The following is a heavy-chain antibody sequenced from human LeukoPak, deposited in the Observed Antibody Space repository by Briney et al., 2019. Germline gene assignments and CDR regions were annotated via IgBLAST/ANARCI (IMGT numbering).Heavy chain of an antibody. J-gene: IGHJ3*02. CDR1: GYTFTSYG. CDR2: ISAYNGNT. Sequence: GASVKVSCKASGYTFTSYGISWVRQAPGQGLEWMGWISAYNGNTNYAQKLQGRVTMTTDTSTSTAYMELRSLRSDDTAVYYCARAREDYGGNGTPDAFDIWGQGTMVTVSS. D-gene: IGHD4-23*01. CDR3: ARAREDYGGNGTPDAFDI. V-gene: IGHV1-18*01.